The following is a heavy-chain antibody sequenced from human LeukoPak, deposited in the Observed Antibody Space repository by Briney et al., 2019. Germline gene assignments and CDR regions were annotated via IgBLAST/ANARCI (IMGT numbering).Heavy chain of an antibody. CDR1: GFSFSSYA. J-gene: IGHJ4*02. CDR2: ITSNGGTT. V-gene: IGHV3-64D*06. D-gene: IGHD3-10*01. CDR3: VKSVYSSYYYGSGSFLL. Sequence: GGSLRLSCSASGFSFSSYAMHWVRQAPGKGLEYVSAITSNGGTTYYADSVKGRFTISRDNSKNTLYLRMSSLRAEDTAVYYCVKSVYSSYYYGSGSFLLWGQGTLVTVSS.